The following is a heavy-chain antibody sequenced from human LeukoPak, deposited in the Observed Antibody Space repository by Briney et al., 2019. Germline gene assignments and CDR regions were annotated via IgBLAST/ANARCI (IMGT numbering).Heavy chain of an antibody. D-gene: IGHD2-15*01. CDR1: GFTFSSYA. Sequence: PGRSLRLSCAASGFTFSSYAMHWVRQAPGKGLEWVAVISYDGSNKYYADSVKGRFTISRDNSKNTLYLQMNSLRAEDTAVYYCARSPPYCSGGSCLLFDYWGQGTLVTVSS. J-gene: IGHJ4*02. CDR2: ISYDGSNK. V-gene: IGHV3-30-3*01. CDR3: ARSPPYCSGGSCLLFDY.